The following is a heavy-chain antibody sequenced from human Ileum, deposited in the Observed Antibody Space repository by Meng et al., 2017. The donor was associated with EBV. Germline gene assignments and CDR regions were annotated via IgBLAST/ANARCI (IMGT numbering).Heavy chain of an antibody. D-gene: IGHD2-8*02. Sequence: QSTLKESGPSLVKPTQPLTLTCTFSGFSLSSSGMAVGWIRQPPGKALEWLALIFWDDAKRYNPSLSSRLTITKDTSKNQVVLTMTNMDPVDTATYFCAHKIVLEGIHSWGQGTLVTVSS. V-gene: IGHV2-5*02. CDR2: IFWDDAK. CDR1: GFSLSSSGMA. J-gene: IGHJ4*02. CDR3: AHKIVLEGIHS.